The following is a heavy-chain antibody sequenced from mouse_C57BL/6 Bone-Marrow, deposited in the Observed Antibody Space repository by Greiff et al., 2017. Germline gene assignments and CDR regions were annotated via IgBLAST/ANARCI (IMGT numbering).Heavy chain of an antibody. Sequence: VQLKESVAELVRPGASVKLSCTASGFNFKNTYMHWVKQRPEQGLEWIGRIDPANGSTKYATKFQGKATITADTSSNTAYLQLSSLTSEDTAIYYCARWGTTVVATDYWGKGTTLTVSS. D-gene: IGHD1-1*01. CDR1: GFNFKNTY. CDR2: IDPANGST. V-gene: IGHV14-3*01. CDR3: ARWGTTVVATDY. J-gene: IGHJ2*01.